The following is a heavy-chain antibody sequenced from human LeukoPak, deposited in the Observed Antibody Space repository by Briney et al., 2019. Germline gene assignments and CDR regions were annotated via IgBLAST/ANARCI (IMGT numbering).Heavy chain of an antibody. Sequence: GGSLRLSCAASGFTFSSYAMHWVRQAPGKGLEWVAVISYDGSNKYYADSVKGRFTISRDNANKSLFLQMNSLRAEDTAMYYCAREFGYQLPDFDFWGQGTLVTVSS. CDR2: ISYDGSNK. J-gene: IGHJ4*02. D-gene: IGHD2-2*01. V-gene: IGHV3-30-3*01. CDR1: GFTFSSYA. CDR3: AREFGYQLPDFDF.